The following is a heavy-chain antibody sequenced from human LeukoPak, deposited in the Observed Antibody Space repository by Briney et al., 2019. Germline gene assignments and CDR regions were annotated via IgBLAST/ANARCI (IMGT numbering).Heavy chain of an antibody. J-gene: IGHJ4*02. D-gene: IGHD3-10*01. CDR2: INHSGST. V-gene: IGHV4-34*01. Sequence: SETLSLTCAVYGGSFSGYYWSWIRQPPGKGLEWIGEINHSGSTNYNPSLKSRVTISVDTSKNQFSLKLSSVTAADTAVYYCARDLFYSVSGTYYNVGRVFNYWGQGTLVTVSS. CDR3: ARDLFYSVSGTYYNVGRVFNY. CDR1: GGSFSGYY.